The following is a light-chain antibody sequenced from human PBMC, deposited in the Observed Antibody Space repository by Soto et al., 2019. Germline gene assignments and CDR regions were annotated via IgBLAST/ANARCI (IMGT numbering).Light chain of an antibody. J-gene: IGKJ4*01. V-gene: IGKV1-33*01. CDR2: EVS. CDR3: QQFDSVPIT. CDR1: QDIRKC. Sequence: DIQMTQSPSSLSASVGDRVTITCQASQDIRKCLNWYQQKPGKAPKLLIFEVSDLQRGVPSRFSGSRSGTDFTFTISSLQPEDVATYYCQQFDSVPITFGGGTKVDI.